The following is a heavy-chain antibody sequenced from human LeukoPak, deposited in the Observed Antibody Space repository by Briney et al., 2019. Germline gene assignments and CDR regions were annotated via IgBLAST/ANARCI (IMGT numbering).Heavy chain of an antibody. CDR3: ARLSLFEDSSGWFDP. Sequence: SETLSLTCTVSGGSISSYYWSWIRQSPGKGLEWLGYIYYSGSTNYNPSLKSRVTISVDTSKNQFSLKLSSVTAADTAVYYCARLSLFEDSSGWFDPWGQGTLVTVSS. J-gene: IGHJ5*02. V-gene: IGHV4-59*08. CDR1: GGSISSYY. D-gene: IGHD3-22*01. CDR2: IYYSGST.